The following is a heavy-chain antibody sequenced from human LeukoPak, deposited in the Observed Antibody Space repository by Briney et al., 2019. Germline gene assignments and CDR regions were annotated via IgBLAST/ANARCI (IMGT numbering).Heavy chain of an antibody. CDR2: INHSGST. D-gene: IGHD3-3*02. J-gene: IGHJ4*02. CDR1: GGSFSGYY. CDR3: ARGLAGHKN. V-gene: IGHV4-34*01. Sequence: SETLSLTCAVHGGSFSGYYWSWIRQPPGKGLEWIGEINHSGSTNYNPSLKSRVTISVDTSKNQFSLKLSSVTAADTAVYYCARGLAGHKNWGQGTLVTASS.